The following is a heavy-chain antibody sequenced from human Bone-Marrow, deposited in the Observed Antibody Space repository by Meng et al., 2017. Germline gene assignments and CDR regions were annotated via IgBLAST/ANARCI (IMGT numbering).Heavy chain of an antibody. CDR1: GYTFSSYA. CDR3: ARDSSGLFDA. D-gene: IGHD3-22*01. CDR2: INPSCGSA. Sequence: SVKVSCKASGYTFSSYAISWVRQAPGQGLEWMGVINPSCGSASYAQKFQGRVTITTDESTSTVYMELSSLRSDDTAVYYCARDSSGLFDAWGQGTLVTVSS. J-gene: IGHJ5*02. V-gene: IGHV1-69*05.